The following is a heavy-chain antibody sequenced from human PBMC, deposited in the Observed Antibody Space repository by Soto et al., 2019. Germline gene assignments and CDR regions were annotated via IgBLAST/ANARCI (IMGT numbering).Heavy chain of an antibody. CDR2: ISCYNGKT. Sequence: QVQVVQSGDEVKETGASVRVSCKTSGYSFTAYGISWVRQAPGQGLEWMGWISCYNGKTKYAQKVQGRVTMTTDTTTSTADMEARSLRSDDTAIYYCARDAPPPELRFMEWHKYDYNGMDVWGQGTTVTVSS. V-gene: IGHV1-18*01. CDR3: ARDAPPPELRFMEWHKYDYNGMDV. CDR1: GYSFTAYG. J-gene: IGHJ6*02. D-gene: IGHD3-3*01.